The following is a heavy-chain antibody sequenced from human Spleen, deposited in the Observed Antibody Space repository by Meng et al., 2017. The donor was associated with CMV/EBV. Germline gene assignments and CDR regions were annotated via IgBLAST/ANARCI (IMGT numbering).Heavy chain of an antibody. J-gene: IGHJ6*02. CDR3: AKDIPYGSGSYGGMDV. CDR1: GFTVSVNY. D-gene: IGHD3-10*01. CDR2: IYDDGST. V-gene: IGHV3-53*05. Sequence: GGSLRLSCAASGFTVSVNYMSWVRQAPGKGLEWVSVIYDDGSTYYADFVKGRFTISRDNAKNSLYLQMNSLRAEDTALYYCAKDIPYGSGSYGGMDVWGQGTTVTVSS.